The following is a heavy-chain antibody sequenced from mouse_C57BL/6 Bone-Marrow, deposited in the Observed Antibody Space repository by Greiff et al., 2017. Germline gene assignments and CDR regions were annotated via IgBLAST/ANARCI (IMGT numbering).Heavy chain of an antibody. CDR1: CYTFTSYG. CDR3: ARRDYGSSYVSWYFDV. Sequence: QVQLQQSGAELARPGASVKLSCKASCYTFTSYGISWVKQRTGQGLEWIGEIYPRSGNTYYNEKFKGKATLTADKSSSTAYMELRSLTSEDSAVYFCARRDYGSSYVSWYFDVWGTGTTVTVSS. V-gene: IGHV1-81*01. D-gene: IGHD1-1*01. CDR2: IYPRSGNT. J-gene: IGHJ1*03.